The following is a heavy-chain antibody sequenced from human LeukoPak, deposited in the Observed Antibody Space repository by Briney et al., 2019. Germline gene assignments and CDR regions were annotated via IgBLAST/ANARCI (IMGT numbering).Heavy chain of an antibody. CDR1: GGAISGYY. V-gene: IGHV4-59*01. D-gene: IGHD2-2*01. J-gene: IGHJ3*01. Sequence: PSETLSLTCTVSGGAISGYYWSWIRQPPGKGLQWIGYIYYSGGTNYNPSLQSRVAISVDTSKDQFSLRLTSLTAADTAVYYCARNFVPAASGAFDFWGQGALVTVSS. CDR2: IYYSGGT. CDR3: ARNFVPAASGAFDF.